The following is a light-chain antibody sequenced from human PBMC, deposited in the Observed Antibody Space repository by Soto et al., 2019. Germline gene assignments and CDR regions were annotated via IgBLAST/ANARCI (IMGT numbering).Light chain of an antibody. J-gene: IGLJ3*02. CDR1: SSNIGAGYD. CDR2: GNT. CDR3: QSYDSSLSCWV. V-gene: IGLV1-40*01. Sequence: QSVLTQPPSVSGAPGQRVTISCTGSSSNIGAGYDVHWYQQLPGTAPKLLIYGNTNRPSGVPDRFSASKSGTSASLAITRLQAEDEADYYCQSYDSSLSCWVFGGGTKVTVL.